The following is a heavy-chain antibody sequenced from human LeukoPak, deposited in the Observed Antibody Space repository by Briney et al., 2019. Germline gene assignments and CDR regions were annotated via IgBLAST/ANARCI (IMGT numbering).Heavy chain of an antibody. CDR3: ARENKDSSTWYYNWFDP. J-gene: IGHJ5*02. V-gene: IGHV6-1*01. Sequence: SQTLSLTCDISGDSVSANSAAWNWIRQSPSRGLEWLGRTYYRSKWYNDYAVSVKSRITINPDTSKNQFPLQLSSVTPEDTAAYYCARENKDSSTWYYNWFDPWGPGTLVTVSS. CDR1: GDSVSANSAA. CDR2: TYYRSKWYN. D-gene: IGHD6-13*01.